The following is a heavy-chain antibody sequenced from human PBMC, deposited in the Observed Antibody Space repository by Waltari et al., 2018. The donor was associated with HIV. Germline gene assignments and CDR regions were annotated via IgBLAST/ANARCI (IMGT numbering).Heavy chain of an antibody. J-gene: IGHJ4*02. V-gene: IGHV3-74*01. D-gene: IGHD2-2*01. Sequence: DVRLEESGGNLVQPGGSLRLSCAAPGLNFRSYWMHWIRHVPGKGLVWVSQVNTDETETSYTDSVKGRFTISRDNTKNRLYLQMNSLRVEDSAIYYCARDLSTYGHEFDYWGQGTLVTVAS. CDR3: ARDLSTYGHEFDY. CDR2: VNTDETET. CDR1: GLNFRSYW.